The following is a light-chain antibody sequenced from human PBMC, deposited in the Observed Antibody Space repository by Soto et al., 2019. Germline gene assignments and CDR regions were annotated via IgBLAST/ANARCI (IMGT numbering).Light chain of an antibody. CDR3: CSYEGTYSYV. CDR2: DVS. CDR1: SSDVGAYNY. V-gene: IGLV2-11*01. Sequence: SALTQPRSVSGSPGQSVTISCTGTSSDVGAYNYVSWYQQHPGKAPKFMIYDVSKRPSGVPDRFSGSKSGNTASLTISGLQAEDEADYYCCSYEGTYSYVLGTGTKV. J-gene: IGLJ1*01.